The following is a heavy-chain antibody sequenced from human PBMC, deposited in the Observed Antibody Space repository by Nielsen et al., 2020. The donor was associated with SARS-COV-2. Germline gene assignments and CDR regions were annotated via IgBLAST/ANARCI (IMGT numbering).Heavy chain of an antibody. CDR2: IYYSGST. CDR3: ARHHIVVVTASYGMDV. J-gene: IGHJ6*02. V-gene: IGHV4-39*07. CDR1: GGSISSSSYY. Sequence: SETLSLTCTVSGGSISSSSYYWGWIRQPPGKGLEWIGSIYYSGSTYYNPSLKSRVTISVDTSKNQFSLKLSSVTAADTAVYYCARHHIVVVTASYGMDVWGQGTTVTVSS. D-gene: IGHD2-21*02.